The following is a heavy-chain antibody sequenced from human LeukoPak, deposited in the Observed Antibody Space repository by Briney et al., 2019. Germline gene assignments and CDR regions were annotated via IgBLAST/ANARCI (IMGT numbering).Heavy chain of an antibody. J-gene: IGHJ4*02. CDR1: GGTFSSYA. CDR3: ARDYDSSGPFDY. CDR2: IIPIFGIA. V-gene: IGHV1-69*04. D-gene: IGHD3-22*01. Sequence: SVKVSCKASGGTFSSYAISWVRQAPGRGLEWMGRIIPIFGIANYAQKFQGRVTITADKSTSTAYMELSSLRSEDTAVYYCARDYDSSGPFDYWGQGTLVTVSS.